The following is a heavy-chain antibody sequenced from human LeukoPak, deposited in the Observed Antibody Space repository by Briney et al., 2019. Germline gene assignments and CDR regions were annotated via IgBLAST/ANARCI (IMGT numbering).Heavy chain of an antibody. CDR3: ARTGQLLGDSYYYYMDV. CDR2: ISAYNGNT. J-gene: IGHJ6*03. D-gene: IGHD2-2*01. V-gene: IGHV1-18*01. Sequence: GASVKVSCKASGYTFTSYGISWVRQAPGQGLEWMGWISAYNGNTNYAQKLQGRVTMTTDTSTSTAYMELRSLRSDDTAVYYCARTGQLLGDSYYYYMDVWGKGTTVTVSS. CDR1: GYTFTSYG.